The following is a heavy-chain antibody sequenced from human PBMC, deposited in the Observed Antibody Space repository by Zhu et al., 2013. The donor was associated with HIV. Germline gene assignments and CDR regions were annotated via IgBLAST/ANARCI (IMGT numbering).Heavy chain of an antibody. V-gene: IGHV1-2*02. D-gene: IGHD5-18*01. CDR2: INPNSGGT. Sequence: QVQLVQSGAEVKKPGASVKVSCKASGYTFTGYYMHWVRQAPGQGLEWMGWINPNSGGTNYAQKFQGRVTMTRDTSISTAYMXLSRLRSDDAAVYYCARVQSELPDTAMVLTLDYVGHGNPGHRSPQ. CDR1: GYTFTGYY. J-gene: IGHJ4*02. CDR3: ARVQSELPDTAMVLTLDY.